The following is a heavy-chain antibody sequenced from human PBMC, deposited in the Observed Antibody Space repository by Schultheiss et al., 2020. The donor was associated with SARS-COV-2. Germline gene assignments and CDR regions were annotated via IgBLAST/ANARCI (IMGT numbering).Heavy chain of an antibody. CDR2: ISGSGGST. D-gene: IGHD3-10*01. CDR3: ARGRPMVRGVHDAFDI. V-gene: IGHV3-23*01. Sequence: AGSLRLSCAASGFTFSSYAMSWVRQAPGKGLEWVSAISGSGGSTYYADSVKGRFTISRDNAKNSLYLQMNSLRAEDTAVYYCARGRPMVRGVHDAFDIWGQGTMVTVSS. J-gene: IGHJ3*02. CDR1: GFTFSSYA.